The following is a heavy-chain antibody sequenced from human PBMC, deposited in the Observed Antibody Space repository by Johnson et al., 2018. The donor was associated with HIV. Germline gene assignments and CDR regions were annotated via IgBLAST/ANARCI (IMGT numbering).Heavy chain of an antibody. CDR3: ARARDRSSSRDAFDI. Sequence: VQLVESGGGLVQPGGSLRLSCAASGFTFSSYAMSWVRQAPGKGLEWVSTISGSGGTTYYADSVTGRFTISRDNSKNTLYLQMSSLRAEDTAVYYCARARDRSSSRDAFDIWGQGTMVTVSS. D-gene: IGHD6-13*01. J-gene: IGHJ3*02. CDR2: ISGSGGTT. V-gene: IGHV3-23*04. CDR1: GFTFSSYA.